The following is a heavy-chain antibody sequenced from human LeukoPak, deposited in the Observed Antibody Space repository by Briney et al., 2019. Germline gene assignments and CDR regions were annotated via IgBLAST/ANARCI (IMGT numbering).Heavy chain of an antibody. CDR1: GGSISSYY. CDR2: IYTSGST. D-gene: IGHD4-17*01. CDR3: ARDGDYGDYSWFDP. J-gene: IGHJ5*02. Sequence: PSETLSLTCTVSGGSISSYYWSWIRQPAGKGLEWIGRIYTSGSTNYNPSLKSRVTISVDTSKNHFSLKLISVTAADTAVYYCARDGDYGDYSWFDPWGQGTLVTVSS. V-gene: IGHV4-4*07.